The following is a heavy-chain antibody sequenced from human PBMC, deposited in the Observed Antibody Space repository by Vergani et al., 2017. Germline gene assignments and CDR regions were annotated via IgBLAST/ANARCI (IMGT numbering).Heavy chain of an antibody. CDR1: GFTFSSYG. V-gene: IGHV3-30*18. D-gene: IGHD2-8*02. CDR3: ANACPIVSGGYVKYYYYGMDV. J-gene: IGHJ6*02. CDR2: ISYDGSNK. Sequence: QVQLVESGGGVVQPGRSLRLSCAASGFTFSSYGMHWVRQAPGKGLEWVAVISYDGSNKYYADSVKGRFTISRDNSKNTLYLQMNSLRAEDTAVYYCANACPIVSGGYVKYYYYGMDVWGQGTTVTVSS.